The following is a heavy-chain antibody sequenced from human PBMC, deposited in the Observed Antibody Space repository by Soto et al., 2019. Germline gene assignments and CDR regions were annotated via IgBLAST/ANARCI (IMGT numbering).Heavy chain of an antibody. CDR3: ARGGSGYYGSGSYYNAPPGYYYGMDV. Sequence: GGSLRLSCVASGFTFSSYDMHWVRQATGKGLEWVSAIGTAGDTYYPGSVKGRFTISRENAKNSLYLQMNSLRAEDTAVYYCARGGSGYYGSGSYYNAPPGYYYGMDVWGQGTTVTVSS. CDR2: IGTAGDT. V-gene: IGHV3-13*01. CDR1: GFTFSSYD. J-gene: IGHJ6*02. D-gene: IGHD3-10*01.